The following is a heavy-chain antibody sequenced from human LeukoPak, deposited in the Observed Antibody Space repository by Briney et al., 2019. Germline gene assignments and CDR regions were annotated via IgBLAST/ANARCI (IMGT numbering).Heavy chain of an antibody. CDR3: SRGSGWLSVY. V-gene: IGHV3-49*03. J-gene: IGHJ4*02. CDR1: GFTFGNYL. CDR2: ISGGTT. D-gene: IGHD6-19*01. Sequence: GRSLRLSCTASGFTFGNYLMSWFRQAPGKGLEWIGFISGGTTEYSASVKGRFTITRDDSTSIAYLQMNSLTTEDTAVDECSRGSGWLSVYWGQGTLVTVSS.